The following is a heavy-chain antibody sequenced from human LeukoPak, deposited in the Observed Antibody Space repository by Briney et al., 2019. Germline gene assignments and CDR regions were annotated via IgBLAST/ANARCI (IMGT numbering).Heavy chain of an antibody. CDR2: IYYSGST. CDR3: ARDLGATYYYYYMDV. J-gene: IGHJ6*03. V-gene: IGHV4-30-4*08. CDR1: GGSISSGDYY. Sequence: SETLSLTCTVSGGSISSGDYYWSWIRQPPGEGLEWIGYIYYSGSTYYNPSLKSRVTISVDTSKNQFSLKLSSVTAADTAVYYCARDLGATYYYYYMDVWGKGTTVTVSS.